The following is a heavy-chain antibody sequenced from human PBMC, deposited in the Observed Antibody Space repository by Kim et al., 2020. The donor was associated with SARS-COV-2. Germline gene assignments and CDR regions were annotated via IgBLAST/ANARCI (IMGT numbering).Heavy chain of an antibody. Sequence: SETLSPTCAVYGGSFSGYYWSWIRQPPGKGLEWIGEINHSGSTNYNPSLKSRVTISVDTSKNQLSLKLSSVTAADTAVYYCERVYFSSSGYYEDYFDYWG. CDR1: GGSFSGYY. CDR3: ERVYFSSSGYYEDYFDY. V-gene: IGHV4-34*01. CDR2: INHSGST. D-gene: IGHD3-22*01. J-gene: IGHJ4*01.